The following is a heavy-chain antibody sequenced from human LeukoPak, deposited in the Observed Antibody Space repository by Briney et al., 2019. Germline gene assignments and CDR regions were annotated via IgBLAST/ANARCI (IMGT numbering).Heavy chain of an antibody. D-gene: IGHD5-12*01. CDR2: ISYDGSNK. Sequence: PGGSLRLSCAASGFTFSSYGMHWVRQAPGKGLEWVAVISYDGSNKYYADSVKGRFTISRDNSKNTLYLQMNSLRAEDTAVYYCACIVATGQGNNFDYWGQGTLVTVSS. V-gene: IGHV3-30*03. J-gene: IGHJ4*02. CDR1: GFTFSSYG. CDR3: ACIVATGQGNNFDY.